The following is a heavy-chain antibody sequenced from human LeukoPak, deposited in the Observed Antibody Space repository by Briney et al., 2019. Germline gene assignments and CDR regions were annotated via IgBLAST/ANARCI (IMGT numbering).Heavy chain of an antibody. J-gene: IGHJ3*02. D-gene: IGHD3-10*01. V-gene: IGHV3-15*01. CDR3: ALAWFGESRDGLDI. CDR2: IKSEIEGGTT. Sequence: GGSLRLSCAASGFTLTNDFMTWVRQAPGKGLEWVGRIKSEIEGGTTDHAASVKGRFAISRVESTNTLFLQMNSLRNEDTAVYYCALAWFGESRDGLDIWGRGSMVVVSS. CDR1: GFTLTNDF.